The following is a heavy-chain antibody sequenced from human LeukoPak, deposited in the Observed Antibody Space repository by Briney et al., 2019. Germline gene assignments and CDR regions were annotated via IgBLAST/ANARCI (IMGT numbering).Heavy chain of an antibody. J-gene: IGHJ6*02. D-gene: IGHD6-13*01. CDR2: TYYRSKWYN. CDR3: ARDRSGMDYYYYYGMDV. Sequence: SQTLSLTCAISGDSVSSNSAAWNWIGQSPSRGLEWLGRTYYRSKWYNDYAVSVKSRITINPDTSKNQFSLQLNSVTPEDTAVYYCARDRSGMDYYYYYGMDVWGQGTTVTVSS. V-gene: IGHV6-1*01. CDR1: GDSVSSNSAA.